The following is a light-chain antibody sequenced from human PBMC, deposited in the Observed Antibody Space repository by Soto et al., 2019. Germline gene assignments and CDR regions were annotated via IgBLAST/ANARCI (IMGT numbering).Light chain of an antibody. Sequence: QSAMTQPASVSGSPGQSITISCTATDSALGGYNYVSWYQQHPGKAPKVILHDVNNRPSGVSARFSGYKSGNTASLIISGLQSEDEADYYCSSYTSTSTLRFGGGTKVTVL. V-gene: IGLV2-14*03. CDR3: SSYTSTSTLR. CDR1: DSALGGYNY. J-gene: IGLJ2*01. CDR2: DVN.